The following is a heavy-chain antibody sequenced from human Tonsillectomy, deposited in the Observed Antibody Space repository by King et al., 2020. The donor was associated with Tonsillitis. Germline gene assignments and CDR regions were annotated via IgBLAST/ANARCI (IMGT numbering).Heavy chain of an antibody. CDR2: INHSGST. CDR3: ARGWYDSSGYDLDY. J-gene: IGHJ4*02. Sequence: VQLQQWGAGLLKPSETLSLTCAVYGGSFSVYYWTWIRQPPGKGLEWIGEINHSGSTIYIPSLKIRVTISVDTSRTQFSLKLSSVTAADTAVYYCARGWYDSSGYDLDYWGQGTLVTVSS. D-gene: IGHD3-22*01. V-gene: IGHV4-34*01. CDR1: GGSFSVYY.